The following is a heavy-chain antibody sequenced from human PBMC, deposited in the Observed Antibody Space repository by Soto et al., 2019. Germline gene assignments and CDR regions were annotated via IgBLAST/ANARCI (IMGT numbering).Heavy chain of an antibody. Sequence: SVKVSCKASGGTFSSYTISWVRQAPGQGLEWMGRIIPILGIANYAQKFQGRVTITADKSTSTAYMELSSLRSEDTAVYYCARDDFLTVVPPAIDGFRAFDIWGQGTMVTVSS. D-gene: IGHD2-2*01. J-gene: IGHJ3*02. CDR1: GGTFSSYT. V-gene: IGHV1-69*04. CDR3: ARDDFLTVVPPAIDGFRAFDI. CDR2: IIPILGIA.